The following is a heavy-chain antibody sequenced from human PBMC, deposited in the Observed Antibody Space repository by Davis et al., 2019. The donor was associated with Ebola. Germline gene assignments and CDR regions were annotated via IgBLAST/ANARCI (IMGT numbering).Heavy chain of an antibody. CDR3: AREFYFALCD. J-gene: IGHJ3*01. CDR2: IRSKANSYAT. Sequence: LKISCAASGFTFSGSAMHWVRQASGKGLEWVGRIRSKANSYATAYAASVKGRFTISRDDSKNTAYLQMNSLKTEDTAVYYCAREFYFALCDWGQGTMVTVSS. CDR1: GFTFSGSA. D-gene: IGHD3-9*01. V-gene: IGHV3-73*01.